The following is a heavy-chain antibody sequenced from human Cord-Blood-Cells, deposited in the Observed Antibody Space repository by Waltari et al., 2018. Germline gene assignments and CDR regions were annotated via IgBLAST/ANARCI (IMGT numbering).Heavy chain of an antibody. CDR2: IYYSGST. J-gene: IGHJ4*02. D-gene: IGHD3-10*01. V-gene: IGHV4-38-2*02. Sequence: QVQLQESGPGLVKPSETLSLTCTVSGYSISSGYYWGWIRQPPGKGLEWIGSIYYSGSTYYNPSLKSRVTISVDTSKNQFSLKLSSVTAADTAVYYCASGSMVRGVIIDYWGQGTLVTVSS. CDR1: GYSISSGYY. CDR3: ASGSMVRGVIIDY.